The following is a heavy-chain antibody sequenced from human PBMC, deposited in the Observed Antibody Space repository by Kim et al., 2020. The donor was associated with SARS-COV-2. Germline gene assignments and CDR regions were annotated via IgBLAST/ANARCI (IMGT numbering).Heavy chain of an antibody. D-gene: IGHD6-19*01. CDR3: AREAVAGSFDH. CDR2: INGGNGNT. V-gene: IGHV1-3*01. J-gene: IGHJ4*02. CDR1: GYSFTTFA. Sequence: ASVKVSCKASGYSFTTFALYWVRRAPGQRLELMGWINGGNGNTRYSQKFQARVSITRDTSATTAYLELSGLRSEDTAVYYCAREAVAGSFDHWGQGTLVTVSS.